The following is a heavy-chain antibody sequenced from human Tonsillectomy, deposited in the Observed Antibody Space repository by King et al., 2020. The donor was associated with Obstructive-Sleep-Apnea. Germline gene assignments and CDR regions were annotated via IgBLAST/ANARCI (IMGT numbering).Heavy chain of an antibody. CDR3: ARGYVRQQLVLNY. CDR1: GYTFTNYD. Sequence: VQLVESGAEVKKPGASVKVSCKASGYTFTNYDINWVRQATGQGLELMGWMNPNSGNRGYAQKFQGRVTMTRNTSINTAYMELSSLRSEDTAVYYCARGYVRQQLVLNYWGQGTLVTVSS. J-gene: IGHJ4*02. V-gene: IGHV1-8*01. CDR2: MNPNSGNR. D-gene: IGHD6-13*01.